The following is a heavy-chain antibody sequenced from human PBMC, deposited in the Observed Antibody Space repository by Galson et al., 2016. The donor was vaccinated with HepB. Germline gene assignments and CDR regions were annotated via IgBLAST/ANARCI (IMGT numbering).Heavy chain of an antibody. CDR1: GGSFRDCY. CDR2: INHSGST. V-gene: IGHV4-34*01. Sequence: SETLSLTCAVYGGSFRDCYWSWISQFPGKGLEWIGEINHSGSTYYNPSLKSRFTIAVDPSKSQFSLYLNSLTAADTAIYYCAIRPRGNPILRGFFSTWFDPWCQGTLVPVSS. CDR3: AIRPRGNPILRGFFSTWFDP. J-gene: IGHJ5*02. D-gene: IGHD3-10*01.